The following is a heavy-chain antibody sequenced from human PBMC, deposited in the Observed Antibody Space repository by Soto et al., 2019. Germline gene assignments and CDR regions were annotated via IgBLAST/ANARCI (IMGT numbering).Heavy chain of an antibody. CDR1: GFTFSSYW. CDR3: ARLAARHRDYFDY. Sequence: PGGSLRLSCAASGFTFSSYWMSWVRQAPGKGLEWVANIKQDGSEKYYVDSVKGRFTISRDNAKNSLYLQMNSLRAEDTAVYYCARLAARHRDYFDYWGQGTLVTVSS. CDR2: IKQDGSEK. D-gene: IGHD6-6*01. J-gene: IGHJ4*02. V-gene: IGHV3-7*01.